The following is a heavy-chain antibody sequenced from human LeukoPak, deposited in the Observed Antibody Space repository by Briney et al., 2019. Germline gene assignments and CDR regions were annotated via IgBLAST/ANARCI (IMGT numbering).Heavy chain of an antibody. CDR1: GYSISSAYY. J-gene: IGHJ4*02. CDR2: IYNSGNN. CDR3: ARASVLLSADY. V-gene: IGHV4-38-2*02. Sequence: SETLSLTCTVSGYSISSAYYWGWIRQPPGKGLEWIGYIYNSGNNNYNPSLKSRVTMSVDTSKNQFSLKLSSVTAADTAVYYCARASVLLSADYWGQGILVIVSA. D-gene: IGHD3-10*01.